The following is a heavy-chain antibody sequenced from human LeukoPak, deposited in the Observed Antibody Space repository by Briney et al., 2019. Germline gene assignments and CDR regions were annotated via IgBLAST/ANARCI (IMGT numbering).Heavy chain of an antibody. Sequence: GESLKISCKGSGYSFTNYWIGWVRQMPGKGLELMGIIYPGDSDSRYSPSFQGQVTFSADKSISTAYLQWSSLKASDTAIYYCARHRGGYCSGDSCYLPGDYWGQGTLVTVSS. CDR2: IYPGDSDS. D-gene: IGHD2-15*01. CDR1: GYSFTNYW. V-gene: IGHV5-51*01. CDR3: ARHRGGYCSGDSCYLPGDY. J-gene: IGHJ4*02.